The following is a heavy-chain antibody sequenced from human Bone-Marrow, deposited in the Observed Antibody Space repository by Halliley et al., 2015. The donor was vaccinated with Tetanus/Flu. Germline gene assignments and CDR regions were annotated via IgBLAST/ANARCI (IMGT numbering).Heavy chain of an antibody. J-gene: IGHJ4*02. D-gene: IGHD3-22*01. V-gene: IGHV5-51*01. Sequence: LGILSPGDSDTKYRPPLQGQVTISADKSPPTASLEWSSLKASGTAMYYCARHDIMIVVDHLFDYWGQGTLVTVSS. CDR3: ARHDIMIVVDHLFDY. CDR2: LSPGDSDT.